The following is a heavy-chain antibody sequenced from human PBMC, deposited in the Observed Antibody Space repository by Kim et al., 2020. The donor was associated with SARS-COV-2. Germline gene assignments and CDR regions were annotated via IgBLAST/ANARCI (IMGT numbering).Heavy chain of an antibody. CDR2: INHSGST. J-gene: IGHJ3*02. Sequence: SETLSLTCAVYGGSFSGYYWSWIRQPPGKGLEWIGEINHSGSTNYNPSLKSRVTISVDTSKNQFSLKLSSVTAADTAVYYCAREPNRDSSGYDAFDIWGQGTMVTVSS. V-gene: IGHV4-34*01. CDR1: GGSFSGYY. CDR3: AREPNRDSSGYDAFDI. D-gene: IGHD3-22*01.